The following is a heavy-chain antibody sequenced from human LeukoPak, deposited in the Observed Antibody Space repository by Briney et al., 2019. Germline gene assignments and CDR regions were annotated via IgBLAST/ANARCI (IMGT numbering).Heavy chain of an antibody. J-gene: IGHJ4*02. CDR1: GGSISSYY. CDR2: IYYSGST. CDR3: ARLMELIRSPEFYLDY. V-gene: IGHV4-59*08. D-gene: IGHD2-15*01. Sequence: SETLSLTCTVSGGSISSYYWTWIRQPPGKGLEWIGFIYYSGSTNYSPSLKSRVSISVDTSKNQFSLKLTSVTVADTAIYYCARLMELIRSPEFYLDYWGQGALVTVSS.